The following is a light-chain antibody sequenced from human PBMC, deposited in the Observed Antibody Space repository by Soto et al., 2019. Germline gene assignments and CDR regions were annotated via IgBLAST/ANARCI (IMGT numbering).Light chain of an antibody. J-gene: IGLJ1*01. CDR3: SSYTSSTNYV. CDR1: SIDIAPYNY. CDR2: EVS. V-gene: IGLV2-14*01. Sequence: QSVLTQPASVSGSPGQSLTISCTGTSIDIAPYNYVSWYQQHPGKAPKLIIYEVSYRPSGISNRFSGSKSGNTASLTISGLQAEDEADYYCSSYTSSTNYVFGTETKVT.